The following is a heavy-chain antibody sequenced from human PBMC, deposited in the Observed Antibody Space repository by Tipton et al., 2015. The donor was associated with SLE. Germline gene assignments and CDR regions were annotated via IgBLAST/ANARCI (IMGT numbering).Heavy chain of an antibody. V-gene: IGHV4-31*03. D-gene: IGHD1-26*01. CDR2: IYYSGNT. CDR3: ARRPPYSGRSGAFDI. Sequence: TLSLTCTVSGGSISSGGYYWSWIRQHLGKGLEWIGYIYYSGNTYYNPSLKSRVTISVDTSKNQFSLKLSSVTAADTAVYYCARRPPYSGRSGAFDIWGQGTMVTVFS. J-gene: IGHJ3*02. CDR1: GGSISSGGYY.